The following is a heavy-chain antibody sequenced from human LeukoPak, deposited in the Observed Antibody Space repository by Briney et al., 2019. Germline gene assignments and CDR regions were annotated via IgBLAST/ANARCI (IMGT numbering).Heavy chain of an antibody. CDR2: IRSKANSYAT. CDR1: GFTFSGSA. D-gene: IGHD6-13*01. V-gene: IGHV3-73*01. Sequence: GGSLRLSCAASGFTFSGSAMHWVRQASGKGLEWVGRIRSKANSYATAYAASVKGRFTISRDDSKNTAYLQMNSLKTEDTAVYYCARELVGAAADPFYYIDYWGQGTLVTVSS. J-gene: IGHJ4*02. CDR3: ARELVGAAADPFYYIDY.